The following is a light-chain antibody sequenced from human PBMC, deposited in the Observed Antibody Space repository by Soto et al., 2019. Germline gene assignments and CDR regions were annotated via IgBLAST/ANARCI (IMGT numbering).Light chain of an antibody. CDR3: CSFTSSNTHV. J-gene: IGLJ1*01. Sequence: HSALTQPSSVSGSPGQSITISCTGTISDFGNYNLVSWYQQHPGKVPKLILFEVNKRPSGVSGRFSGSKSGNTASLTISGLQAEDEADYYCCSFTSSNTHVFGTGTKVTVL. CDR1: ISDFGNYNL. V-gene: IGLV2-23*02. CDR2: EVN.